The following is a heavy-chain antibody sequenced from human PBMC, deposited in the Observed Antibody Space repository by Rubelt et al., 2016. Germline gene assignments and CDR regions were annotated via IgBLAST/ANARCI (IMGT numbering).Heavy chain of an antibody. V-gene: IGHV2-70*15. CDR2: IDWDDAK. J-gene: IGHJ6*02. Sequence: QVTLRESGPALVKPTPTPTLTCTFSGFSLSTSGMCVSWIRQPPGKALEWLARIDWDDAKYYSTSLKTRLTISKDTAKNQVVLTMTNMDPVDTATYYCARILLPDYYDSSGGMDVWGQGTTVTVSS. CDR1: GFSLSTSGMC. D-gene: IGHD3-22*01. CDR3: ARILLPDYYDSSGGMDV.